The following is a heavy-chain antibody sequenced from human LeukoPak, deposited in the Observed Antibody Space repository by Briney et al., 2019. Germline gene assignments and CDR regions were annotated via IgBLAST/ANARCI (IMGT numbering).Heavy chain of an antibody. CDR3: ARARSGYYWDY. D-gene: IGHD3-22*01. Sequence: GGSLRLSCAASGFTFSSSSRSWVRQAPGKGLEWVSYISSSSSTLYYADSVKGRFTISRDNAKNSLYLQMNSLRAEDTAVYYCARARSGYYWDYWGQGTLVTVSS. J-gene: IGHJ4*02. V-gene: IGHV3-48*01. CDR2: ISSSSSTL. CDR1: GFTFSSSS.